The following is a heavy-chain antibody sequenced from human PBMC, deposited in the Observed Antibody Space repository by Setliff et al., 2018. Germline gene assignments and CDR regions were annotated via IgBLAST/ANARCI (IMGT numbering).Heavy chain of an antibody. Sequence: GASVKVSCKASGYTFSNYGISWVRQAPGQGLEWMGWISPYSGESNYAQKFQDRLTVTADTSTKTTYMELRSLTSDDTAVYFCTRSRGPRVVLAADFDFWGQGTLVTVSS. D-gene: IGHD3-16*01. CDR2: ISPYSGES. CDR1: GYTFSNYG. J-gene: IGHJ4*02. CDR3: TRSRGPRVVLAADFDF. V-gene: IGHV1-18*01.